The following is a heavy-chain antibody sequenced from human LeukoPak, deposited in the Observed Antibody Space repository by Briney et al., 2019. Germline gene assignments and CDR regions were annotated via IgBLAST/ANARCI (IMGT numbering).Heavy chain of an antibody. D-gene: IGHD6-19*01. CDR3: AREGGSAVAEYYYYYYGMDV. Sequence: PGGSLRLSCAASGFTFSSYEMNWVRQAPGKGLEWVSYISSSGSTIYYADSVKGRFTISRDNAKNSLYLQMNSLRAEDTAVYYCAREGGSAVAEYYYYYYGMDVWGQGTTVTVSS. CDR1: GFTFSSYE. J-gene: IGHJ6*02. CDR2: ISSSGSTI. V-gene: IGHV3-48*03.